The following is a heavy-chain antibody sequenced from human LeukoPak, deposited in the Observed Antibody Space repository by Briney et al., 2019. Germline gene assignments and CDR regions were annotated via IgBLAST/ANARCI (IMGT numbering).Heavy chain of an antibody. Sequence: PGGSLRLSCAASGFTFSTYAMTWVRQAPGKRLEWVYAISGSGGSTYYEDPVKGGFNISRDHSKHKLYLQMDRLRAEDKAVYYCAKFGIQENDFDIWGQGTLVTVSS. D-gene: IGHD1-14*01. J-gene: IGHJ3*02. V-gene: IGHV3-23*01. CDR2: ISGSGGST. CDR3: AKFGIQENDFDI. CDR1: GFTFSTYA.